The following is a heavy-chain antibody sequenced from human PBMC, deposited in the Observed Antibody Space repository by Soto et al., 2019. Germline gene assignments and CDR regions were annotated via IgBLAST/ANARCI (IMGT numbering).Heavy chain of an antibody. Sequence: QVQLVQSGAEVKKAGSSVKVSCKVSGGTFSSYFINWVRQAPGQGLEWVGGIIPVFGTASYAEKFQGRVTITADESTSTAYLELSSLRPDDTAVYYCAKETPSAAAAYYYYGLDVW. J-gene: IGHJ6*01. V-gene: IGHV1-69*01. D-gene: IGHD6-13*01. CDR3: AKETPSAAAAYYYYGLDV. CDR1: GGTFSSYF. CDR2: IIPVFGTA.